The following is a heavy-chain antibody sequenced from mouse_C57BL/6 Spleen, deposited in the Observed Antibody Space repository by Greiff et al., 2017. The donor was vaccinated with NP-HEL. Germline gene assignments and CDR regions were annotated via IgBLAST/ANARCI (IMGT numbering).Heavy chain of an antibody. CDR3: AREGSYGYYAMGC. CDR2: ISAGGSYT. V-gene: IGHV5-4*01. J-gene: IGHJ4*01. Sequence: EVKLVEPGGGLVKPGGSLKLSCAASGFTFSSYAMSWVRQTPEKRLEWVATISAGGSYTYYPHNVKGRFTISRDNAKNNLYLQMSHLKSEDAAMYYCAREGSYGYYAMGCTGKGASVTAAS. D-gene: IGHD1-1*02. CDR1: GFTFSSYA.